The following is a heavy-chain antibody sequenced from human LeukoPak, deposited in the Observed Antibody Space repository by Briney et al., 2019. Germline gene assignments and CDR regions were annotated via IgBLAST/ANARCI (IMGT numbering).Heavy chain of an antibody. D-gene: IGHD3-9*01. V-gene: IGHV4-59*01. CDR1: GGSISSYY. Sequence: SGTLSLTCTVSGGSISSYYWSWIRQPPGKGLEWIGYIYYSGSTNYNPSLKSRVTISVDTSKNQFSLKLSSVTAADTAVYYCARIRYFSFDPWGQGTLVTVSS. CDR2: IYYSGST. J-gene: IGHJ5*02. CDR3: ARIRYFSFDP.